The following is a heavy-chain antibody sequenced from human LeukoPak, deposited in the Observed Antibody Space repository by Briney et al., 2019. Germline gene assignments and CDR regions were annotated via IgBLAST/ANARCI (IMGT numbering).Heavy chain of an antibody. J-gene: IGHJ4*02. Sequence: SETLSLTCTVSGGSIRSYYWSWIRQPPGKGLEWIGYIYYSGSTNYNPSLKSRVTISVDTSKNQFSLKLTSVTAADTAVYYCARGVVAAPQTFDYWGQGNLVTVSS. CDR1: GGSIRSYY. CDR3: ARGVVAAPQTFDY. CDR2: IYYSGST. D-gene: IGHD2-15*01. V-gene: IGHV4-59*01.